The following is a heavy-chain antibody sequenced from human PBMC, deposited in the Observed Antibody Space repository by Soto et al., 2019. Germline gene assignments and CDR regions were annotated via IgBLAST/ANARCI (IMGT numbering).Heavy chain of an antibody. Sequence: QVQPVESGGGVVQPGRSLRLSCAASGFTFSSYGMHWVRQAPGKGLEWVAVISYDGSNKYYADSVKGRFTISRDNSKNTLYLQMNSLRAEDTAVYYCAKGGAFDIWGQGTMVTVSS. CDR3: AKGGAFDI. CDR1: GFTFSSYG. CDR2: ISYDGSNK. J-gene: IGHJ3*02. V-gene: IGHV3-30*18.